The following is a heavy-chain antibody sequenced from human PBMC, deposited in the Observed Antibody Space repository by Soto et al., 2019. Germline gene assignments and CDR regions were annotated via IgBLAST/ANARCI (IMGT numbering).Heavy chain of an antibody. CDR3: ARDPGVGYDFWSGSDYYYYGKDV. J-gene: IGHJ6*04. D-gene: IGHD3-3*01. CDR2: ISAYNGNT. CDR1: GYTFTSYG. Sequence: ASVKVSCKASGYTFTSYGISWVRQAPGQGLEWMGWISAYNGNTNYAQKLQGRVTMTTDTSTSTAYMELRSLRSDDTAVYYCARDPGVGYDFWSGSDYYYYGKDVWGYRTTVTVSS. V-gene: IGHV1-18*04.